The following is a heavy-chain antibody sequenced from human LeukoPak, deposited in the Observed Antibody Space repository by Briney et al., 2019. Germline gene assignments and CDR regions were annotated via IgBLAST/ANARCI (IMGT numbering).Heavy chain of an antibody. CDR3: AKFGLYYNMDV. D-gene: IGHD3-16*01. CDR1: GGSISGFY. CDR2: IHYSGST. V-gene: IGHV4-59*03. J-gene: IGHJ6*02. Sequence: SETLSLTCAVSGGSISGFYWTWIRQPPGKGLEFIGQIHYSGSTDYNPSLKSRITMSVDTSKNQFFLSLNSVTAADTAVYYCAKFGLYYNMDVWGQGTTVTVSS.